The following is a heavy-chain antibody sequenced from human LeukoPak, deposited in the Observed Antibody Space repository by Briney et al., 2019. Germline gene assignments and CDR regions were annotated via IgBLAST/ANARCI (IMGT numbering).Heavy chain of an antibody. D-gene: IGHD3-3*01. CDR3: ARGREKAPFDYDFWSGNYRNYYYYGMDV. J-gene: IGHJ6*02. Sequence: ASVKVSCKASGYTFTSYDINWVRQATGQGLEWMGWMNPNSGNTGYAQKFQGRVTMTRNTSISTAYMELSSLRSEDTAVYYCARGREKAPFDYDFWSGNYRNYYYYGMDVWGQGTTVTVPS. CDR2: MNPNSGNT. CDR1: GYTFTSYD. V-gene: IGHV1-8*01.